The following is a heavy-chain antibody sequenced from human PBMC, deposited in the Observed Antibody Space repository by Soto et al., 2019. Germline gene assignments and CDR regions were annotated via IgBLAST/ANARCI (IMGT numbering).Heavy chain of an antibody. CDR2: IIPIFGTA. V-gene: IGHV1-69*01. CDR1: GGTFSSYA. J-gene: IGHJ6*02. CDR3: ARPSLVGATTDYYYGMDV. D-gene: IGHD1-26*01. Sequence: QVQLVQSGAEVKKPGSSVKVSCKASGGTFSSYAISWVRQAPGQGLEWMGGIIPIFGTANYAQKFQGRVTITADESTSTAYMELSSLRSEDTAVYYCARPSLVGATTDYYYGMDVWGQGTTVTVSS.